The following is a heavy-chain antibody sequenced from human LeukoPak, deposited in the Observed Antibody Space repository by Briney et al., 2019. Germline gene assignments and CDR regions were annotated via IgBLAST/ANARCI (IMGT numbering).Heavy chain of an antibody. D-gene: IGHD6-19*01. Sequence: GESLKISCKVSGYSFTSYWIGWVRQMPGKGLEWMGIIYPADSDTRYSPSFQGQVTISADTSTRTAYLQWSSLKASDTAMYYCVRHPRIAVAGTQYYYFCMDVWGKGTTVTVSS. CDR2: IYPADSDT. J-gene: IGHJ6*03. V-gene: IGHV5-51*01. CDR3: VRHPRIAVAGTQYYYFCMDV. CDR1: GYSFTSYW.